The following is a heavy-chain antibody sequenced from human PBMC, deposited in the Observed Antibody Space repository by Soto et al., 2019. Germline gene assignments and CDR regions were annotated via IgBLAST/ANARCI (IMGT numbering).Heavy chain of an antibody. CDR2: ISPYNGDT. V-gene: IGHV1-18*01. CDR1: GYTFSNYG. D-gene: IGHD2-15*01. J-gene: IGHJ5*02. Sequence: QVQLVQSGAEVKKPGASVKVSCKTSGYTFSNYGVTWVRQAPGQGLEWMGWISPYNGDTDFAQSVQGRVTMTTDTYTSTAYMELRSHRSDDTAVYYCARGGVGNCSGGRCPRNWFDPLGQGTLVTVSS. CDR3: ARGGVGNCSGGRCPRNWFDP.